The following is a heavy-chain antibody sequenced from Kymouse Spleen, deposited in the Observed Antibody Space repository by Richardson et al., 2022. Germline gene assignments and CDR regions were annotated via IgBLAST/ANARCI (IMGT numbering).Heavy chain of an antibody. CDR3: ARDRYSGSADFDY. V-gene: IGHV3-33*01. CDR2: IWYDGSNK. Sequence: QVQLVESGGGVVQPGRSLRLSCAASGFTFSSYGMHWVRQAPGKGLEWVAVIWYDGSNKYYADSVKGRFTISRDNSKNTLYLQMNSLRAEDTAVYYCARDRYSGSADFDYWGQGTLVTVSS. D-gene: IGHD1-26*01. CDR1: GFTFSSYG. J-gene: IGHJ4*02.